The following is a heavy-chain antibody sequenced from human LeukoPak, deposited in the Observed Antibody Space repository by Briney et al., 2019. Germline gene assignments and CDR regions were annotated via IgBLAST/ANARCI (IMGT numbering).Heavy chain of an antibody. Sequence: GGTLRLSCAASGFTFSSYWMSWVRQAPGKGLECVANIKQDGSEKYYVDSVRGRFTLSRDNAKNSLYLQMNSLRVEDTAVYYCATSAARAIESWGQGTLVTVSS. CDR2: IKQDGSEK. CDR3: ATSAARAIES. CDR1: GFTFSSYW. J-gene: IGHJ4*02. D-gene: IGHD6-25*01. V-gene: IGHV3-7*01.